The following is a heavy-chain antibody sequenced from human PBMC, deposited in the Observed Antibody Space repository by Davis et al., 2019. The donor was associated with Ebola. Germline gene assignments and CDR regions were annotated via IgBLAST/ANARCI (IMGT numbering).Heavy chain of an antibody. J-gene: IGHJ6*02. CDR3: ARDAGVQLWLDYYYYGMDV. CDR1: VITFRSYA. D-gene: IGHD5-18*01. CDR2: ISGSGGST. V-gene: IGHV3-23*01. Sequence: GESLNISCTDSVITFRSYAMTWVRQAPGKGLAWVSAISGSGGSTYYADSVKGRFTISRDNSKNTLYLQMNSLRAEDTAVYYCARDAGVQLWLDYYYYGMDVWGQGTTVTVSS.